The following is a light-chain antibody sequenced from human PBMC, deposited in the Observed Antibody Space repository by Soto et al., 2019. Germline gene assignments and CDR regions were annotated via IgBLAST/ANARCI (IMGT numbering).Light chain of an antibody. J-gene: IGKJ1*01. CDR2: GAS. CDR3: QQYGNSPHM. CDR1: QSVSSNY. V-gene: IGKV3-20*01. Sequence: EIVLTQSPGTLSLSPGERATHSCRASQSVSSNYLAWYQQRPGQAPRLLIYGASSRATGIPDRFSGSGSGTDFTLTITRLDPEDFAVYYCQQYGNSPHMFGQGTKVEIK.